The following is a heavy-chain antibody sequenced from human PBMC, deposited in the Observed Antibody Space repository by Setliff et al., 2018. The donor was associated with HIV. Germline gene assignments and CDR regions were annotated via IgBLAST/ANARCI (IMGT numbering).Heavy chain of an antibody. CDR3: ARTYSSNWYIDY. V-gene: IGHV4-30-4*08. CDR2: IFNTGST. CDR1: GDSISSDDHY. J-gene: IGHJ4*02. D-gene: IGHD6-13*01. Sequence: PSETLSLTCTVSGDSISSDDHYWSWIRQTPGKGLEWIGYIFNTGSTYYKSSLASRLTMSIDTSRNQFSLKLRSVTAADTAIYYCARTYSSNWYIDYWGQGTLVTVSS.